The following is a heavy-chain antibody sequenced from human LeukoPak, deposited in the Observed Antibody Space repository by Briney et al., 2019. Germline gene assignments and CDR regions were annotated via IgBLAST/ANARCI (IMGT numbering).Heavy chain of an antibody. CDR2: INHSGST. J-gene: IGHJ4*02. V-gene: IGHV4-34*01. D-gene: IGHD2-21*02. CDR3: AILVFQVFRL. CDR1: GGSFSGYY. Sequence: SETLSLTCAVYGGSFSGYYWSWIRQPPGKGLEWIGEINHSGSTNYNPSLKSRVTISVDTSKNQFSLKLSSVTAADTAVYYCAILVFQVFRLWGQGTLVTVSS.